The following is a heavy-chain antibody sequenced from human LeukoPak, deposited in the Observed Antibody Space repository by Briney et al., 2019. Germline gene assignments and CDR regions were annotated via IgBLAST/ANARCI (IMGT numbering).Heavy chain of an antibody. J-gene: IGHJ6*03. D-gene: IGHD6-13*01. CDR1: AGSLSSNF. Sequence: PESLSLTCILSAGSLSSNFWSWIRPPDEKGMEWVGRIYTSGSTNYNPSLKSRATMSVDTSKNQFSLKLSSVTAADTAVYYCARGYSSSWTGGFYYYYYMDVWGKGTTVTVSS. V-gene: IGHV4-4*07. CDR2: IYTSGST. CDR3: ARGYSSSWTGGFYYYYYMDV.